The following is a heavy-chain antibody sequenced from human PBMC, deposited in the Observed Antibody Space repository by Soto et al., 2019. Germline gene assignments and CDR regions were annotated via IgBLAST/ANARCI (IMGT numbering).Heavy chain of an antibody. V-gene: IGHV4-34*01. D-gene: IGHD6-19*01. CDR3: ARGDSSGWYGGGAFFDY. CDR1: GGSFSGYY. Sequence: LETLSLTXAVYGGSFSGYYWSWIRQPPGKGLEWIGEINHSGSTNYNPSLKSRVTISVDTSKNQFSLKLSSVTAADTAVYYCARGDSSGWYGGGAFFDYWGQGTLVTVSS. CDR2: INHSGST. J-gene: IGHJ4*02.